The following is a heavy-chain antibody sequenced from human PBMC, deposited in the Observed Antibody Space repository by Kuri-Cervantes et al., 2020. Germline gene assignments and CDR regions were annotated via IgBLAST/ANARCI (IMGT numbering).Heavy chain of an antibody. CDR1: GYTFTSYG. V-gene: IGHV1-46*01. Sequence: ASVKVSCKASGYTFTSYGTSWVRQAPGQGLEWMGIINPSGGSTSYAQKFQGRVTMTRDTSTSTVYMDLSSLRSEDTAVYYCARALDYTSPRADFDYWGQGTLVTVSS. CDR3: ARALDYTSPRADFDY. J-gene: IGHJ4*02. D-gene: IGHD4-11*01. CDR2: INPSGGST.